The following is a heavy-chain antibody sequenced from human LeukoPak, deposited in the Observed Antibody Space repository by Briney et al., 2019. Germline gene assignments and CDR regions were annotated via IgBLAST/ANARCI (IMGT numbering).Heavy chain of an antibody. D-gene: IGHD3-3*01. CDR1: GFTFSSYA. CDR3: ARRFNDFWSGSQLEY. J-gene: IGHJ4*02. Sequence: TGGSLRLSCAASGFTFSSYAMTWVRQAPGKGLQWLAVISYDGGKTYYADSVEGRFTISRDNSKSTVYLEINGLRSEDTAIYYCARRFNDFWSGSQLEYWGQGTLVTVSS. CDR2: ISYDGGKT. V-gene: IGHV3-30-3*01.